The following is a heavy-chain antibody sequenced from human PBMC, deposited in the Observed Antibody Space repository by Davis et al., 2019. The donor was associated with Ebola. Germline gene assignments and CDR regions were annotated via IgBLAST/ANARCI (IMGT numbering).Heavy chain of an antibody. CDR1: GFTFSDYY. CDR2: ISSSSSTI. CDR3: AKQLRYFDWQYDY. D-gene: IGHD3-9*01. J-gene: IGHJ4*02. V-gene: IGHV3-11*04. Sequence: GESLKISCAASGFTFSDYYMSWIRQAPGKGLEWVSYISSSSSTIYYADSVKGRFTISRDNAKNSLYLQMNSLRDEDTAVYYCAKQLRYFDWQYDYWGQGTLVTVSS.